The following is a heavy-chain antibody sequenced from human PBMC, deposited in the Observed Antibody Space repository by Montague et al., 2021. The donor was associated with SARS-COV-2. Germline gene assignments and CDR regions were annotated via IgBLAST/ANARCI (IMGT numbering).Heavy chain of an antibody. CDR1: GGSISSYY. CDR2: IYYSGST. J-gene: IGHJ4*02. Sequence: SETLSLTSTLSGGSISSYYWSWIRQPPGKGLEWIGYIYYSGSTNYNPSLKGRVTISVDTSKNQFSLKLSSVTAADTAVYYCARDTEGYISSWYHDYWGQGTLVTVSS. V-gene: IGHV4-59*01. CDR3: ARDTEGYISSWYHDY. D-gene: IGHD6-13*01.